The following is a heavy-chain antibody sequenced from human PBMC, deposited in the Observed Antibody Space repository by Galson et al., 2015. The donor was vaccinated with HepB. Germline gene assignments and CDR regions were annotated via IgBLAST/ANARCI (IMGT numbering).Heavy chain of an antibody. CDR3: ARDWGYDILTGYSPLGGY. V-gene: IGHV3-7*01. CDR2: IKQDGSEK. CDR1: GFTFSSYW. D-gene: IGHD3-9*01. Sequence: SLRLSCAASGFTFSSYWMSWVRQAPGMGLEWVANIKQDGSEKYYVDSVKGRFTISRDNAKNSLYLQMNSLRAEDTAVYYCARDWGYDILTGYSPLGGYWGQGTLVTVSS. J-gene: IGHJ4*02.